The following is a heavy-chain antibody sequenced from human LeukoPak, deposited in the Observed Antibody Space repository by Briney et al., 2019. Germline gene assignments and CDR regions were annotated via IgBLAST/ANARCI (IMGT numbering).Heavy chain of an antibody. CDR3: ARLRRYCSGGSCYSEYWYFDL. Sequence: SETLSLSCTVSGGSISSYYWSWILQPPGKGLEWIVYIYYSGSTNYNPSLKSRVTISVDTSKNQFSLKLSSVTAADTAVYYCARLRRYCSGGSCYSEYWYFDLWGRGTLVTVSS. J-gene: IGHJ2*01. CDR1: GGSISSYY. V-gene: IGHV4-59*08. D-gene: IGHD2-15*01. CDR2: IYYSGST.